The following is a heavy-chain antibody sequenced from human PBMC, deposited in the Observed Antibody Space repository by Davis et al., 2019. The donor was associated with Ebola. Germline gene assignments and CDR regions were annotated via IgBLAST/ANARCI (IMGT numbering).Heavy chain of an antibody. CDR3: ASIRFGYCSGGSCYPYYYYYYGMDI. CDR1: GGTFSSYA. V-gene: IGHV1-69*13. D-gene: IGHD2-15*01. J-gene: IGHJ6*02. Sequence: SVKVSCKASGGTFSSYAISWVRQAPGQGLEWMGGIIPIFGTANYAQKFQGRVTITADESTSTAYMELSSLRSEDTAVYYCASIRFGYCSGGSCYPYYYYYYGMDIWGQGTTVTVSS. CDR2: IIPIFGTA.